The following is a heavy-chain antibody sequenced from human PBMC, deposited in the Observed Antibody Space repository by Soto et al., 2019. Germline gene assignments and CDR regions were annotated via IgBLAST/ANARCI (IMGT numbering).Heavy chain of an antibody. V-gene: IGHV3-23*01. Sequence: EVQLLESGGGLVQPGGSLRLSCGASGFTFSTYAMNWVRQAPGKGLEWVSGISGSGGTTYYADSVKGRFTISRDNSKNTVYLQMISLRGEDTALYYCARQGTSTYGTGWRCLFDYWGQGTLVTASS. J-gene: IGHJ4*02. CDR3: ARQGTSTYGTGWRCLFDY. CDR1: GFTFSTYA. D-gene: IGHD1-7*01. CDR2: ISGSGGTT.